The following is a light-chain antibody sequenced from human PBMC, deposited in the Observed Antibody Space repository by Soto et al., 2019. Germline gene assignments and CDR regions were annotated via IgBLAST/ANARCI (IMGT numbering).Light chain of an antibody. CDR3: SSYAGRSMYV. Sequence: QSVLTQATSASGSPGQSVTFSSTGTSSDAGTYDYVSWYQQFPGKAPKLLIYGVTRRPSGVPDRFSGSKSGNTAAMTVSGLQAEDEAYYYCSSYAGRSMYVFGTGTKVTVL. CDR1: SSDAGTYDY. V-gene: IGLV2-8*01. J-gene: IGLJ1*01. CDR2: GVT.